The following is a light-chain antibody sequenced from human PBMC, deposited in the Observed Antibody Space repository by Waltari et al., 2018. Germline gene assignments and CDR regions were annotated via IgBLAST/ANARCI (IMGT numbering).Light chain of an antibody. CDR1: SPRRYS. J-gene: IGLJ2*01. CDR2: GQD. Sequence: SSELTQDPTVSVALGQTVRITCHGDSPRRYSTSWYQQRPGQAPVLVFYGQDNRPSGIPVRFSGSTSGDTATLTITGTQAEDEADYYCLSRDISSTRFFGGGTRLTV. CDR3: LSRDISSTRF. V-gene: IGLV3-19*01.